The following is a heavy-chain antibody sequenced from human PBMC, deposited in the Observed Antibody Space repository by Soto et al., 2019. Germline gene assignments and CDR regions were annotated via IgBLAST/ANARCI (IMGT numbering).Heavy chain of an antibody. V-gene: IGHV4-30-2*01. CDR2: IYHSGST. CDR1: GGSISSGGYS. CDR3: ASGQTAVTTLDY. J-gene: IGHJ4*02. D-gene: IGHD4-17*01. Sequence: QLQLQESGSGLVKPSQTLSLTCAVSGGSISSGGYSWYWIRQPPGKGLEWIGYIYHSGSTYYDPSLKSLVTISVDRSNNPFFLKLSSVNAADTAVYSCASGQTAVTTLDYWGQGTLVNVSS.